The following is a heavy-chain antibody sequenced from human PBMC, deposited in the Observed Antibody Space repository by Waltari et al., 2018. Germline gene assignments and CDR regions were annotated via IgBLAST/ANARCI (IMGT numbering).Heavy chain of an antibody. CDR3: ARSSAGMPRWLGDY. J-gene: IGHJ4*02. CDR2: VCFSGSPP. Sequence: QLQLQESGPGLVKPSDTLSLTCSVSSASISSHPSCWGWIRQPPGKGLEGIGSVCFSGSPPHYNPSLRSRVTISADTSRNQFYLRLTSVTATDTAVYYCARSSAGMPRWLGDYWGQGILVTVSS. CDR1: SASISSHPSC. D-gene: IGHD5-12*01. V-gene: IGHV4-39*01.